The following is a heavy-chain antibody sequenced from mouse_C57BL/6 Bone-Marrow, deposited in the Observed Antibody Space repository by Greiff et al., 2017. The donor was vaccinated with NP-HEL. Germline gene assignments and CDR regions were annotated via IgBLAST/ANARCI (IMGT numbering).Heavy chain of an antibody. Sequence: QVQLQQPGAELVKPGASVKLSCKASGYTFTNYWMHWVKQRPGRGLEWIGTIDPNSGGTTSNEKFKSKATLTVDKPSSTAYMQLSSLTSEDSAVYYCARDYYGSGYFDYWGQGTTLTVSS. CDR1: GYTFTNYW. D-gene: IGHD1-1*01. CDR3: ARDYYGSGYFDY. CDR2: IDPNSGGT. V-gene: IGHV1-72*01. J-gene: IGHJ2*01.